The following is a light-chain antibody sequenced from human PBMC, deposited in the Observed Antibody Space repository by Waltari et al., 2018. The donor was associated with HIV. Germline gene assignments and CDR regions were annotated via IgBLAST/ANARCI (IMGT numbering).Light chain of an antibody. J-gene: IGLJ3*02. CDR2: GVS. CDR1: SSDIGSFDH. CDR3: SSYRSSITLL. V-gene: IGLV2-18*02. Sequence: QSALTQPPSVSGSPGQSVTISCIGTSSDIGSFDHVSWFQQPPGSAPTLLIFGVSNRPSGVPDRFSVSKSGNTASLTISGLQAEDEADYYCSSYRSSITLLFGGGTKLTVL.